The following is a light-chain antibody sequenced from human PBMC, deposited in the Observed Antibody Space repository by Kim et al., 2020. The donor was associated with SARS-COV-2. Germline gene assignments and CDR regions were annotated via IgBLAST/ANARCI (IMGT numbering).Light chain of an antibody. CDR2: QDS. Sequence: GSQGQTASIPCSGDKLGDKYACWYQQKPGQSPVLVIYQDSKRPSGIPARFSGSNSGNTATLTISGTQAMDEADYYCQAWDSSTAVFGGGTQLTVL. CDR3: QAWDSSTAV. CDR1: KLGDKY. V-gene: IGLV3-1*01. J-gene: IGLJ3*02.